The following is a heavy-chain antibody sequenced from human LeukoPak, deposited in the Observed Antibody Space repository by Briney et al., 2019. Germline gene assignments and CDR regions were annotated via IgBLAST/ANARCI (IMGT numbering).Heavy chain of an antibody. Sequence: GASVKVSCKASGYIFTSYYMHWVRQAPGQGLEWMGWISGYKGNTNYKQKFRGRVTMTTDTSTSTAYMELRSLRSDDTAVYYCARDGIGDHFWSLFDYWGQGTLVTVSS. CDR2: ISGYKGNT. CDR3: ARDGIGDHFWSLFDY. J-gene: IGHJ4*02. D-gene: IGHD3-3*02. CDR1: GYIFTSYY. V-gene: IGHV1-18*04.